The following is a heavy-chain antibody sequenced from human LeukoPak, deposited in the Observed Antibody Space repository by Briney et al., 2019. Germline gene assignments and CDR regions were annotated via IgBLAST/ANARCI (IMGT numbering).Heavy chain of an antibody. D-gene: IGHD5-24*01. CDR1: GFTFSSYG. J-gene: IGHJ4*02. V-gene: IGHV3-30*02. CDR3: AKDREVHLQCGDPDY. CDR2: IGYDGSNK. Sequence: GGSLRLSCAASGFTFSSYGMHWVRQAPGKGLEWVAFIGYDGSNKYYADSVKGRFTISRDNPKNTLYLDMNSLATEDTALYYCAKDREVHLQCGDPDYWGQGTLVTVSS.